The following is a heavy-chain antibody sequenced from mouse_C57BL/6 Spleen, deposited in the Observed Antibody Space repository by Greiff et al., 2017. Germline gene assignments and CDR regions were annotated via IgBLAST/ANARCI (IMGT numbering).Heavy chain of an antibody. Sequence: QVQLKQPGTELVKPGASVKLSCKASGYTFTSYWMHWVKQRPGQGLEWIGNINPSNGGTNYNEKFKSKATLTVDKSSSTAYMQLSSLTSEDAAVYYCARSLLLFYYAMDYWGQGTSVTVPS. D-gene: IGHD1-1*01. CDR1: GYTFTSYW. J-gene: IGHJ4*01. V-gene: IGHV1-53*01. CDR2: INPSNGGT. CDR3: ARSLLLFYYAMDY.